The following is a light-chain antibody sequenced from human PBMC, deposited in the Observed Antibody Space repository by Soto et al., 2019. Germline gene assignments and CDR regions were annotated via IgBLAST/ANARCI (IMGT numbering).Light chain of an antibody. J-gene: IGKJ1*01. CDR2: AAS. V-gene: IGKV3-15*01. CDR1: QTISNT. Sequence: EVLMTQSPATLSVSPGDKVSLSWRANQTISNTLAWYQQKPGKAPRLLIYAASTRATGIPARFSGSGSGTEFTLTISSLQSEDFAVYYCQQYNNWPQTFGHGTKVDIK. CDR3: QQYNNWPQT.